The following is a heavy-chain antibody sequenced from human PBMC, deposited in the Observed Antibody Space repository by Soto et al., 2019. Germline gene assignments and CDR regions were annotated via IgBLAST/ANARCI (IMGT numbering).Heavy chain of an antibody. CDR2: ISSSGDIP. CDR3: AKVNSIVGDGDHDY. V-gene: IGHV3-23*01. CDR1: GFTFTTYA. D-gene: IGHD4-17*01. Sequence: EVQLLESGGGLVQPGGSLRLSCAASGFTFTTYAMSWVRQAPGKGLEWVSGISSSGDIPYYADSVKGRFTISRDQSKKTVYLQMNSQRADDTAIYYCAKVNSIVGDGDHDYWGQGTLVSVSS. J-gene: IGHJ4*02.